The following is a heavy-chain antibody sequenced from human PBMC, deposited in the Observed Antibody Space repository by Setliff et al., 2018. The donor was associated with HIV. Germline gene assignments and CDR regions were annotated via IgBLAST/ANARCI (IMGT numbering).Heavy chain of an antibody. J-gene: IGHJ5*02. Sequence: SETLSLTCTVYGGSFSGYYWIWIRQPPGKGLEWIGEINHSGSTNYNPSLNSLVNISVDTSKNQFSLQLSSVTAADTAVYYCARGRAAAVGRLWFDPWGQGTLVTVSS. D-gene: IGHD2-21*01. CDR2: INHSGST. V-gene: IGHV4-34*01. CDR1: GGSFSGYY. CDR3: ARGRAAAVGRLWFDP.